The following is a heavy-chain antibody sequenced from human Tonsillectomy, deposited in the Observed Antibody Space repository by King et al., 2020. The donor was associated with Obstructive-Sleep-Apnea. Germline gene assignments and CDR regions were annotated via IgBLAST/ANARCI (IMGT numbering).Heavy chain of an antibody. CDR2: IKRDETQK. V-gene: IGHV3-7*03. CDR1: GFTFSDYW. D-gene: IGHD6-25*01. J-gene: IGHJ4*02. CDR3: ARDVSGILDS. Sequence: VQLVESGGGLVQPGGSRRLSCAASGFTFSDYWMAWVRQAPGKGPEWVATIKRDETQKFYGDSVKGRFTISRDNAKSLLDLQMNSLRVEDTALYYCARDVSGILDSWGQGTLVIVSS.